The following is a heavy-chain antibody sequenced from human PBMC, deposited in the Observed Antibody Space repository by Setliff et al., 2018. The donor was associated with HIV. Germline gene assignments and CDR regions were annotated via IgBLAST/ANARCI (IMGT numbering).Heavy chain of an antibody. CDR2: IIPRFDIT. J-gene: IGHJ3*02. D-gene: IGHD1-7*01. V-gene: IGHV1-69*04. CDR3: ARDERITGTTGPFDI. CDR1: GGTFSNYG. Sequence: SVKVSCKTSGGTFSNYGTNWVRQAPGQGLEWMGRIIPRFDITNYPQKFQGRVRLTADKSTSTAYLELSSLRSEDTAVYYCARDERITGTTGPFDIWGQGTMVTVS.